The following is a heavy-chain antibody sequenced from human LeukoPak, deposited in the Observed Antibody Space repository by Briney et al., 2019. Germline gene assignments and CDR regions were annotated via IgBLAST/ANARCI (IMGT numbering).Heavy chain of an antibody. V-gene: IGHV3-11*04. Sequence: SGGSLRLSCAASGFTFSDYYMSWIRQAPGKGLEWVSYISSSGSTIYYADSVKGRFTISRDNSKNTLYLQMNSLRAEDTAVYYCARGWWELPTINFDYWGQGTLVTVSS. CDR1: GFTFSDYY. J-gene: IGHJ4*02. CDR3: ARGWWELPTINFDY. D-gene: IGHD1-26*01. CDR2: ISSSGSTI.